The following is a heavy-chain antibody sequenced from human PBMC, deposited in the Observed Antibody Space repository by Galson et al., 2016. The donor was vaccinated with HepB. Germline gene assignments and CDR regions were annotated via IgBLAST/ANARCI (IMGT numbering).Heavy chain of an antibody. Sequence: SETLSLTCTVSGGSISSGDYYWGWIRQPPGKGLEWMGYVYHSGSANYNPSLKSRVTISIFTSKNQFSLNLSSVTAADTAVYYCARDATYCSGATCFPRGWYLDVWGRGSLVTVSS. CDR1: GGSISSGDYY. D-gene: IGHD2-2*01. J-gene: IGHJ2*01. CDR2: VYHSGSA. V-gene: IGHV4-61*08. CDR3: ARDATYCSGATCFPRGWYLDV.